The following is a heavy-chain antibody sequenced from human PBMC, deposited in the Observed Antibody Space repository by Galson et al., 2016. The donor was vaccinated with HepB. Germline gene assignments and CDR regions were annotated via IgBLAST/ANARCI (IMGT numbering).Heavy chain of an antibody. D-gene: IGHD2-8*01. CDR2: MSGGGHT. Sequence: SLRLSCAGSGVTLSNYVVMWVRQTPGRGLAWVSAMSGGGHTFYADSVKGRFTISRDNSKNTLFLEMNGLRAEDTAIYYCSTNTTTAAMDVWGKGTTVIVS. J-gene: IGHJ6*03. CDR1: GVTLSNYV. V-gene: IGHV3-23*01. CDR3: STNTTTAAMDV.